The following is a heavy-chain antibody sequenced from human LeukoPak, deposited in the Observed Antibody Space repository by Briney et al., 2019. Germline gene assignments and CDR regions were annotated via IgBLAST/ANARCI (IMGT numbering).Heavy chain of an antibody. Sequence: GGSLRLSCAASGFTFSSYSMNWVRQAPGKGLEWVSYISSSSSTIYYADSVKGRFTISRDNAKNSLYLQMNSLRAEDTAVYYCARDQDIAVAGTFDYWGQGTMVTVSS. CDR1: GFTFSSYS. CDR3: ARDQDIAVAGTFDY. CDR2: ISSSSSTI. V-gene: IGHV3-48*04. J-gene: IGHJ4*02. D-gene: IGHD6-19*01.